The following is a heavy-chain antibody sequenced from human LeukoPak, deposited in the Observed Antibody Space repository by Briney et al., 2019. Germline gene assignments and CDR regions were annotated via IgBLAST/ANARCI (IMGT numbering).Heavy chain of an antibody. V-gene: IGHV1-46*01. CDR3: ARAQFFRLGELDFDY. Sequence: ASVKVSCKAFGYTFTNYYIHWVRQAPGQGLEWMGIINPTGGSTIYAQNFQGRVTMTRDTSTNTVYMELSGLRSEDTAVYYCARAQFFRLGELDFDYWGQGTLVTVSS. CDR2: INPTGGST. D-gene: IGHD3-16*01. CDR1: GYTFTNYY. J-gene: IGHJ4*02.